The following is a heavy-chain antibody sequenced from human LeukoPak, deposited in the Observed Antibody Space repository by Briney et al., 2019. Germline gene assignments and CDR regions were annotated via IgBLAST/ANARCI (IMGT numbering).Heavy chain of an antibody. CDR2: IKQDGSEK. CDR1: GFTFGNYW. CDR3: AKDPSSNWYGSPTNSFAFDI. J-gene: IGHJ3*02. D-gene: IGHD6-13*01. V-gene: IGHV3-7*03. Sequence: GGSLRLSCAASGFTFGNYWMTWVRKAPGKGVEWVANIKQDGSEKYYVDSVKGRFTISRDNAKNSLYLQMNSLRGEDMALYYCAKDPSSNWYGSPTNSFAFDIWGQGTMVTVSS.